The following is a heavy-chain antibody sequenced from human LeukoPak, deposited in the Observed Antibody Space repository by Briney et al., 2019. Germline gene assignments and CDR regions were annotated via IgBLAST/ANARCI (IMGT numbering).Heavy chain of an antibody. CDR3: ASTTYYYDSSGYYFLDY. CDR2: INHSGST. V-gene: IGHV4-34*01. D-gene: IGHD3-22*01. CDR1: GGSLSDYS. Sequence: PSETLSLTCAVYGGSLSDYSWSWIRQPPGKGLEWIGEINHSGSTNYNPSLKSRVTISVDTSKNQFSLKLSSVTAADTAVYYRASTTYYYDSSGYYFLDYWGQGTLVTVSS. J-gene: IGHJ4*02.